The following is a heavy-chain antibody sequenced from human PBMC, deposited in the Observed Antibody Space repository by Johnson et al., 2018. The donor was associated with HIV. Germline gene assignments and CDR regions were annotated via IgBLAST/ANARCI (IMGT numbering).Heavy chain of an antibody. V-gene: IGHV3-11*01. J-gene: IGHJ3*02. CDR2: ISTSGDST. D-gene: IGHD6-19*01. CDR1: GFIFNDYY. Sequence: QVLLVESGGGLVKAGGSLRLSCAASGFIFNDYYMSWIRQAPGKGLELLSYISTSGDSTYYADSVKGRFTISRDNSKNSLYLQMNSLRPEDTGLYYCAKDIASGYTNGGTLDIWGQGTMVTVSS. CDR3: AKDIASGYTNGGTLDI.